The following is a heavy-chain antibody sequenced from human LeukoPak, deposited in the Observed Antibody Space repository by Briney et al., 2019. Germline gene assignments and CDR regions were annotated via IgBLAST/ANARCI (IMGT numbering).Heavy chain of an antibody. V-gene: IGHV4-31*03. CDR2: ISYSGTT. CDR1: GGSISSDGYY. CDR3: ARYRDSGGRLAFDI. D-gene: IGHD2-15*01. J-gene: IGHJ3*02. Sequence: SETLSLTCTVSGGSISSDGYYWSWIRQHAGKGLEWIGYISYSGTTYYNPSPESRVTMSVDTSKNQFSLKLSSVTAADTAVYYCARYRDSGGRLAFDIWGQGTMATVSS.